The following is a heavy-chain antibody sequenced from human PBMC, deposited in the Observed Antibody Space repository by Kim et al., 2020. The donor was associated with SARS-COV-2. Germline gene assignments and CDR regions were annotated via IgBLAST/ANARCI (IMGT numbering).Heavy chain of an antibody. D-gene: IGHD3-10*01. J-gene: IGHJ6*02. CDR2: IRSKAYGGTT. CDR1: GFTFGDYA. CDR3: TRDTKLKVRGVIGPYYYYGMDV. V-gene: IGHV3-49*03. Sequence: GGSLRLSCTASGFTFGDYAMSWFRQAPGKGLEWVGFIRSKAYGGTTEYAASVKGRFTISRDDSKSIAYLQMNSLKTEDTAVYYCTRDTKLKVRGVIGPYYYYGMDVWGQGTTVTVSS.